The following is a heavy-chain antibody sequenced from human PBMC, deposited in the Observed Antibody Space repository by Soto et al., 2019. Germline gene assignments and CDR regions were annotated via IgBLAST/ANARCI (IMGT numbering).Heavy chain of an antibody. Sequence: EVQLVESGGGLIQPGGSLKLSCAASGFTVGNNYMSWVRQAQGKGLEWVSLIYSTGTTKYADSVKGRFTVSRAKAKTTLYLQMNSLRAEDTAVYYCAKEGRGSGSHYNSFGYWGQGTLVTVSS. J-gene: IGHJ4*02. CDR1: GFTVGNNY. CDR2: IYSTGTT. V-gene: IGHV3-53*01. CDR3: AKEGRGSGSHYNSFGY. D-gene: IGHD3-10*01.